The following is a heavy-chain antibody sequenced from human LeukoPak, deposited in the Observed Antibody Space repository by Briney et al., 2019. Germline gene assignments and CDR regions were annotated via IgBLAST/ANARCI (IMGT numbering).Heavy chain of an antibody. J-gene: IGHJ4*02. CDR1: GASISSGDYY. CDR2: IYYSGST. D-gene: IGHD3-22*01. CDR3: ARVRVTMIVDY. Sequence: PSETLSLTCTVSGASISSGDYYWSWIRQPPGKGLEWIGYIYYSGSTYYNPSLKRRITISVDTSKNQFSLKLSSVTAADTAVYYCARVRVTMIVDYWGQGTLVTVSS. V-gene: IGHV4-30-4*02.